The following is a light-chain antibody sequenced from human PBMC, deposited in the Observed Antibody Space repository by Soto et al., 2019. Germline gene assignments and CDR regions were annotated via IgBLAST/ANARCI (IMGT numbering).Light chain of an antibody. CDR3: QQYGSSPALT. J-gene: IGKJ4*01. CDR2: GAS. V-gene: IGKV3-20*01. CDR1: QSVRSSY. Sequence: VLTQSPGTLSLSPGERAALSCRSSQSVRSSYLAWYHQQPGQAPRLLLYGASSRATGIPDRFSGSGSGTDFTLTISRLEPEDFAVHYCQQYGSSPALTFCGGTKVEIK.